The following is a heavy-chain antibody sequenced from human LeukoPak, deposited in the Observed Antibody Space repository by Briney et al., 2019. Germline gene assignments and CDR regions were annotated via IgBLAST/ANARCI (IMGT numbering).Heavy chain of an antibody. V-gene: IGHV3-21*01. CDR2: ITSGETYI. D-gene: IGHD3-10*02. CDR1: GFTFSTYN. CDR3: AELGITMIGGV. J-gene: IGHJ6*04. Sequence: GGSLRLSCAASGFTFSTYNMNWLRQAPGKGLEWVSSITSGETYIYYADSVKGRFTISRDNAKNSLYLQMNSLRAEDTAVYYCAELGITMIGGVWGKGTTVTISS.